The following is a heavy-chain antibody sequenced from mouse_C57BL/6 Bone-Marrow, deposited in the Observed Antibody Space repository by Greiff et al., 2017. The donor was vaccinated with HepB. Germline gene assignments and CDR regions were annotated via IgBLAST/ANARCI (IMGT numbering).Heavy chain of an antibody. CDR1: GFTFSSYA. CDR3: ARAPYGSSEAWFAY. CDR2: ISDGGSYT. V-gene: IGHV5-4*03. Sequence: EVKLVESGGGLVKPGGSLKLSCAASGFTFSSYAMSWVRQTPEKRLEWVATISDGGSYTYYPDNVKGRFTISRDNAKNNLYLQMSHLKSEDTAMYYGARAPYGSSEAWFAYWGQGTLVTVSA. D-gene: IGHD1-1*01. J-gene: IGHJ3*01.